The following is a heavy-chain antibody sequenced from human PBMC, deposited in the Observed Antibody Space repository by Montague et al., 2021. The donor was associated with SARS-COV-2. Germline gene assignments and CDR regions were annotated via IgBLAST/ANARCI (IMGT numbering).Heavy chain of an antibody. CDR2: IYYSGST. J-gene: IGHJ6*02. V-gene: IGHV4-61*05. CDR1: GGSINSSSYY. CDR3: ARGAGRGSGYGKYYYYYYGMDV. Sequence: SETLSLTCTVSGGSINSSSYYWGWIRQPPGKGLEWIGYIYYSGSTNYNPSLKSRVTISVDTSKNQFSLKLSSVTAADTAVYYCARGAGRGSGYGKYYYYYYGMDVWGQGTTVTVSS. D-gene: IGHD5-12*01.